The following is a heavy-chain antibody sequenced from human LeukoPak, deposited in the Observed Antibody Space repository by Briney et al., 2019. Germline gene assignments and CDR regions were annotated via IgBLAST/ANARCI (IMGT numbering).Heavy chain of an antibody. CDR2: INHSGST. Sequence: SETLSLTCAVCGGSFSGYYWSWIRQPPGKGLEWIGEINHSGSTNYNPSLKSRVTISVDTSKNQFSLKLSSVTAADTAVYYCARGRDYDFWSGYYNRELDYWGQGTLVTVSS. CDR3: ARGRDYDFWSGYYNRELDY. D-gene: IGHD3-3*01. CDR1: GGSFSGYY. V-gene: IGHV4-34*01. J-gene: IGHJ4*02.